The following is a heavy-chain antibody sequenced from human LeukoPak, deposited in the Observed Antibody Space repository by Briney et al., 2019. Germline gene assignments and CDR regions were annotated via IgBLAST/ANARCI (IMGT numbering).Heavy chain of an antibody. V-gene: IGHV4-39*01. CDR3: ARSEINDYIKY. J-gene: IGHJ4*02. CDR1: GASISGSGYY. Sequence: SETLSLTCAVSGASISGSGYYLGWIRQPPGKGLEWIGNIYYTGSTYYTASLQSRVTISIDMSKNQFSLRLSSVTAADTAVYYCARSEINDYIKYWGQGILVTVSS. CDR2: IYYTGST. D-gene: IGHD3-16*01.